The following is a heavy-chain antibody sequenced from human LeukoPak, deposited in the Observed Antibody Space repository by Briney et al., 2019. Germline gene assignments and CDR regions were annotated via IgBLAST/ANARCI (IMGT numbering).Heavy chain of an antibody. Sequence: GASVKVSCKASGGTFSSYAISWVRQAPGQGLEWMGGIIPIFGTANYAQKFQGRVTITADESTSTAYMELSSLRSEDTAVYYCARSQPYYYGSGSYRYFDYWGQGTLVTVSS. J-gene: IGHJ4*02. CDR1: GGTFSSYA. V-gene: IGHV1-69*13. D-gene: IGHD3-10*01. CDR2: IIPIFGTA. CDR3: ARSQPYYYGSGSYRYFDY.